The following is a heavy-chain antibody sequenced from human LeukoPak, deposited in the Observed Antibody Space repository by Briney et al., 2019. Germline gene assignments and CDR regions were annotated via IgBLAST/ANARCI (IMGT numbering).Heavy chain of an antibody. CDR2: ISGSVGST. V-gene: IGHV3-23*01. CDR3: AKDMRYSSSWYPFDY. D-gene: IGHD6-13*01. J-gene: IGHJ4*02. CDR1: GFIFSSVA. Sequence: PGGSLRLSCAASGFIFSSVAMSWVRQAPGKGLERVSVISGSVGSTDYADAVKGRFTISRDNYKNTLSLQMNSLRVELTAVYYCAKDMRYSSSWYPFDYWGQGTLVTVSS.